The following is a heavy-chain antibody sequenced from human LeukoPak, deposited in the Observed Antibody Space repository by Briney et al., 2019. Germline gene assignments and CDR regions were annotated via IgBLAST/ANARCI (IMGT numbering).Heavy chain of an antibody. CDR2: IILIFGTA. Sequence: GASVKVSCKASGGTFSSYAISWVRQAPGQGLEWMGGIILIFGTANYAQKFQGRVTITADESTSTAYMELSSLRPEDTAVYYCARESPQGGIDYWGQGTLVTVSS. J-gene: IGHJ4*02. CDR3: ARESPQGGIDY. V-gene: IGHV1-69*13. CDR1: GGTFSSYA. D-gene: IGHD3-16*01.